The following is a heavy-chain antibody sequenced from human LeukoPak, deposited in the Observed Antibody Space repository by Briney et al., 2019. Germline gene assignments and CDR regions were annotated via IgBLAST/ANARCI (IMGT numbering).Heavy chain of an antibody. CDR1: GFTFSLYG. Sequence: PGGSLRLSCAASGFTFSLYGIHWVRQVPGKGLEWVAVISRAGPDTYYADSVKGRFTISRDNSDNSRNTIYLHMKNVRDEDTAVYYCAKDQIGWAPGYTSGPLDYWGQGTLVTVSS. V-gene: IGHV3-30*18. CDR2: ISRAGPDT. CDR3: AKDQIGWAPGYTSGPLDY. J-gene: IGHJ4*02. D-gene: IGHD5-18*01.